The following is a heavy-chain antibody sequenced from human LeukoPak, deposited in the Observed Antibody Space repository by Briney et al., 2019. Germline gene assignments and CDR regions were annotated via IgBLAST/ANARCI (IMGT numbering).Heavy chain of an antibody. V-gene: IGHV3-21*01. CDR3: ARDRTNIAAAGGYYYYGMDV. CDR2: ISSSSSYI. J-gene: IGHJ6*02. Sequence: GGSLRLSCAASGFTVSSNYMSWVRQAPGKGLEWVSSISSSSSYIYYADSVKGRFTISRDNAKNSLYLQMNSLRAEDTAVYYCARDRTNIAAAGGYYYYGMDVWGQGTTVTVSS. D-gene: IGHD6-13*01. CDR1: GFTVSSNY.